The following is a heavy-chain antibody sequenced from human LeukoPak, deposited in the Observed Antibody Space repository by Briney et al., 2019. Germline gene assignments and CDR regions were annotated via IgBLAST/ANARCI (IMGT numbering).Heavy chain of an antibody. CDR2: ISWNSGSI. CDR1: GFTFDDYA. Sequence: PGGSLRLSCAASGFTFDDYAMHWVRQAPGKGPEWVSGISWNSGSIGYADSVKGRFTISRDNAKNSLYLQMNSLRAEDTALYYCVKDMAYYYAGSGYYATFDYWGQGTLVTVSS. V-gene: IGHV3-9*01. J-gene: IGHJ4*02. CDR3: VKDMAYYYAGSGYYATFDY. D-gene: IGHD3-22*01.